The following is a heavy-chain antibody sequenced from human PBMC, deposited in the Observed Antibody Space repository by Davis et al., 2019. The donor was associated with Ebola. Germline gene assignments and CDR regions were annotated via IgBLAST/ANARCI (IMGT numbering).Heavy chain of an antibody. CDR1: GGTLSSPGDTFSSYA. CDR2: IIPVFATA. Sequence: AASVKVSCKASGGTLSSPGDTFSSYAINWVRQAPGQGLEWMGGIIPVFATAIYAQKFQGRVTITADKFTNTVYMELSSLRSEETAVYYCARELRDSSWSYYYGLDVWGQGTTVTVSS. V-gene: IGHV1-69*06. J-gene: IGHJ6*02. CDR3: ARELRDSSWSYYYGLDV. D-gene: IGHD3-22*01.